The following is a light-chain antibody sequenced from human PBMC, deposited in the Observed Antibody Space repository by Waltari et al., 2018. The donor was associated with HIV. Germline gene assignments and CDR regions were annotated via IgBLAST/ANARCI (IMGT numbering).Light chain of an antibody. CDR1: RRYF. Sequence: QSALAQPASVSGSPGQSITIPCTGARRYFVSWYQQYPGKAPKVMLYEVNKRPSGVSSRFSGSKSGNTASLTISGLQAEDEADYYCCTYGGSSTHVLFGGGTKLTVL. CDR3: CTYGGSSTHVL. CDR2: EVN. J-gene: IGLJ2*01. V-gene: IGLV2-23*02.